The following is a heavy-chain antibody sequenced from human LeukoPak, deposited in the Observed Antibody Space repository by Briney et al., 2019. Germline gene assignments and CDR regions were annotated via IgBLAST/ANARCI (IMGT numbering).Heavy chain of an antibody. D-gene: IGHD5-24*01. CDR2: IYYSGST. CDR1: GGSISSGDYY. CDR3: ARSLRDGYRTNKYYFDY. Sequence: SETLSLTCTVSGGSISSGDYYWSWIRQPPGKGLEWIGYIYYSGSTNYNPSLKSRVTISVDTSKNQFSLKLSSVTAADTAVYYCARSLRDGYRTNKYYFDYWGQGTLVTVSS. V-gene: IGHV4-61*08. J-gene: IGHJ4*02.